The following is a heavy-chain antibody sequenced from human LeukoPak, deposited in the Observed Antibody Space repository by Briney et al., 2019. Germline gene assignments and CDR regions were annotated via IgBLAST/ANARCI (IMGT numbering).Heavy chain of an antibody. CDR1: GFTFSSYE. V-gene: IGHV3-48*03. CDR2: ISSSGSTI. D-gene: IGHD2-8*01. CDR3: ARDRMDKFEY. J-gene: IGHJ4*02. Sequence: PGGSLRLSCAASGFTFSSYEMNWVRQAPGKGLEWISYISSSGSTIYYADSVKGRFTISRDNAKNSLYLQMNSLRAEDTAVYYCARDRMDKFEYWGQGTLVTVSS.